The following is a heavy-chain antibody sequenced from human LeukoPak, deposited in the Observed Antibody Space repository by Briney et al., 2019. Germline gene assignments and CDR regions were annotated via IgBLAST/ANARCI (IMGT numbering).Heavy chain of an antibody. CDR1: GGTFSSYA. Sequence: GASVKVSCKASGGTFSSYAISWVRQAPGQGLEWMGGIIPIFGTANYAQKFQGRVTITADKSTSTAYMELSSLRSEDTAVYYCARVRYCSSTSCQNFYYYYGMDVWGKGTTVTVSS. V-gene: IGHV1-69*06. J-gene: IGHJ6*04. CDR2: IIPIFGTA. CDR3: ARVRYCSSTSCQNFYYYYGMDV. D-gene: IGHD2-2*01.